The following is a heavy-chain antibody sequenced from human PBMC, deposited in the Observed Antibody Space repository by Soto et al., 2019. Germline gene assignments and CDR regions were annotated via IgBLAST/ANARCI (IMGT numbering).Heavy chain of an antibody. V-gene: IGHV1-18*01. CDR3: ATNGQPPYYYYGMDV. CDR2: ISGYNGDT. CDR1: GYTFSRYG. D-gene: IGHD2-8*01. J-gene: IGHJ6*02. Sequence: QGQLVQSGPEVKKPGASVKVSCKTSGYTFSRYGISWVRQAPGQGLEWMGWISGYNGDTNYAQKVQSRLTMTIDTSTYTAYMELRSLTSDDTAIYYCATNGQPPYYYYGMDVCGQGTTVTVSS.